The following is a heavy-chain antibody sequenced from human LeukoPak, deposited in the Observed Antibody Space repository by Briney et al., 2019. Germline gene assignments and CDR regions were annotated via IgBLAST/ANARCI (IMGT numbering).Heavy chain of an antibody. J-gene: IGHJ4*02. V-gene: IGHV5-51*01. CDR1: GYRFSTYW. D-gene: IGHD4/OR15-4a*01. CDR2: IYPADSDT. CDR3: ARHSMVAPRWWFDY. Sequence: GESLKISGKGSGYRFSTYWIAWVRQMPGKGLEWMGIIYPADSDTRYSPSFQGQVIISVDKSISTAYLQWSSLKASDTAMYYCARHSMVAPRWWFDYWGQGTLVTVSS.